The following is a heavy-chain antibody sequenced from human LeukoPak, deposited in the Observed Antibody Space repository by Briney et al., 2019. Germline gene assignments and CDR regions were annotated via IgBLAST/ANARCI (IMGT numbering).Heavy chain of an antibody. J-gene: IGHJ6*03. V-gene: IGHV3-23*01. D-gene: IGHD6-19*01. Sequence: GGSLRLSCAASGFTVSSNYMSWVRQAPGKGLEWVSAISGSGGSTYYADSVKGRFTISRDNSKNTLYLQMNSLRAEDTAVYYCAKNALMFSSGWYYYYYMDVWGKGTTVTVSS. CDR1: GFTVSSNY. CDR2: ISGSGGST. CDR3: AKNALMFSSGWYYYYYMDV.